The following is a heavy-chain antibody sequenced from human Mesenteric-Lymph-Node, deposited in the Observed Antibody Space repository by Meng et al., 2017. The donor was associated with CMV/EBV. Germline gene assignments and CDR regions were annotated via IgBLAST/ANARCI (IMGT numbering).Heavy chain of an antibody. V-gene: IGHV3-30-3*01. CDR3: ASVAAAGTPYYYYGMDV. Sequence: GGSLRLSCAASGFTFSSYAMHWVRQAPGKGLEWVAVISYDGSNKYYADSVKGRFTISRDNSKNTLYLQMNSLRAEDTAVYYCASVAAAGTPYYYYGMDVWGQGTTVTVSS. J-gene: IGHJ6*02. CDR1: GFTFSSYA. CDR2: ISYDGSNK. D-gene: IGHD6-13*01.